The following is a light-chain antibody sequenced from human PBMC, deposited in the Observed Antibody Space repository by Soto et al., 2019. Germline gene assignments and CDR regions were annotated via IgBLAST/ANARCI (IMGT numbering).Light chain of an antibody. CDR3: SSYAGINNLV. V-gene: IGLV2-8*01. J-gene: IGLJ3*02. CDR1: SRDVGGYNY. CDR2: EVS. Sequence: QSALTQPPSASGSTGQSVTISCTGTSRDVGGYNYVSWYQQHPGKAPKLIISEVSKRPSGVPDRFSGSKSGNTASLSVSGLQADDEADYYCSSYAGINNLVFGGGTKLTVL.